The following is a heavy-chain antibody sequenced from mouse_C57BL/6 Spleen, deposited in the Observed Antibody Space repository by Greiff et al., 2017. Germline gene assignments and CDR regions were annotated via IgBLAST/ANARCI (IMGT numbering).Heavy chain of an antibody. Sequence: EVQLVESGGGLVQPKGSLKLSCAASGFSFNTYAMNWVRQAPGKGLEWVARIRSKSNNYATYYADSVKDSFTISRDDSESMLYLQMNILKTEDTAMYYCVSCGYYFDYGGQGTTLTVSS. CDR3: VSCGYYFDY. V-gene: IGHV10-1*01. J-gene: IGHJ2*01. D-gene: IGHD1-1*02. CDR2: IRSKSNNYAT. CDR1: GFSFNTYA.